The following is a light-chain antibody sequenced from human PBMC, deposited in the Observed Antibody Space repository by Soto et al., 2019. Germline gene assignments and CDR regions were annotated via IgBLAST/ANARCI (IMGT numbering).Light chain of an antibody. CDR3: QQYNKWPPSIT. CDR1: QSVSSN. V-gene: IGKV3-15*01. J-gene: IGKJ5*01. CDR2: GAS. Sequence: EVVMTQSPATLSVSPGERATLSCRASQSVSSNLAWYQQKPGQAPRLLISGASTRATGIPARFSGSGSGTEFTLTISSLQSEDFAVYYCQQYNKWPPSITFGQGTRLEIK.